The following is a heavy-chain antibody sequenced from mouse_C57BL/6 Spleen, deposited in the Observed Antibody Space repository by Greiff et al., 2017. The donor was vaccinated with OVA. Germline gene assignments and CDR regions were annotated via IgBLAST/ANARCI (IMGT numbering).Heavy chain of an antibody. J-gene: IGHJ4*01. V-gene: IGHV5-4*03. Sequence: DVKLQESGGGLVKPGGSLKLSCAASGFTFSSYAMSWVRQTPEKRLEWVATISDGGSYTYYPDNVKGRFTISRDNAKNNLYLQMSHLKSEDTAMYYCARPRDEAMDYWGQGTSVTVSS. CDR2: ISDGGSYT. CDR3: ARPRDEAMDY. CDR1: GFTFSSYA.